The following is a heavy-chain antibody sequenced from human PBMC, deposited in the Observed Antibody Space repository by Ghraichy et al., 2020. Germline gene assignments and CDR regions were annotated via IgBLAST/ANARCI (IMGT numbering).Heavy chain of an antibody. D-gene: IGHD1-7*01. Sequence: SETLSLTCTVSGGSITNYCWTWIRQSAGKGLEWIGRIHSSGSTRYNPSLESRVTVSVDTSKNQFSLKLTSVTAADTAIYYCARGLDSRVDWNFFDHWGQGTLVTVSS. V-gene: IGHV4-4*07. CDR1: GGSITNYC. CDR2: IHSSGST. CDR3: ARGLDSRVDWNFFDH. J-gene: IGHJ5*02.